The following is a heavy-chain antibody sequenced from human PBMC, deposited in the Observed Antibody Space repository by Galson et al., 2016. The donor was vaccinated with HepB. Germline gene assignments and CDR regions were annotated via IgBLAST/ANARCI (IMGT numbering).Heavy chain of an antibody. Sequence: SLRLSCAASGFSVSRNYIGWVRQAPGKGLEWVSLIYSAGSTYYADSVQGRFIISRDNSKNTLYLQMNSLRVEDTAVYYCAKGYSSLRRFFDYWGPGILVTVSS. J-gene: IGHJ4*02. V-gene: IGHV3-53*01. CDR1: GFSVSRNY. D-gene: IGHD1-26*01. CDR3: AKGYSSLRRFFDY. CDR2: IYSAGST.